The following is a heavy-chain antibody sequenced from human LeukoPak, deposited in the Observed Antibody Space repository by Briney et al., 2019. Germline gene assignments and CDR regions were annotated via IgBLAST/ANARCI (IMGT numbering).Heavy chain of an antibody. Sequence: GGSLRLSCAASGFTFGSFAMSWVRQAPGKGLEWVSGISGTSVTTNYAAAVKGRFIISRDNSKNTVDLQMNGLRAGDTAVYYCAKGPGYSSENPLDSWGQGTLVTVSS. V-gene: IGHV3-23*01. CDR3: AKGPGYSSENPLDS. D-gene: IGHD5-18*01. CDR1: GFTFGSFA. CDR2: ISGTSVTT. J-gene: IGHJ4*02.